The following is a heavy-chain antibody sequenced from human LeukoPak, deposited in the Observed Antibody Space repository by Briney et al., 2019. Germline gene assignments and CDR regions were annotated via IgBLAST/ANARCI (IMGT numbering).Heavy chain of an antibody. CDR3: ARDGSYYYDSSGYYSTGIDY. CDR2: IIPIFGTA. J-gene: IGHJ4*02. V-gene: IGHV1-69*05. CDR1: GGTFSSYA. D-gene: IGHD3-22*01. Sequence: SVKVSCKASGGTFSSYAISWVRQAPGQGLEWMGGIIPIFGTANYAQKFQGGVTITTDESTSTAYMELSSLRSEDTAVYYCARDGSYYYDSSGYYSTGIDYWGQGTLVTVSS.